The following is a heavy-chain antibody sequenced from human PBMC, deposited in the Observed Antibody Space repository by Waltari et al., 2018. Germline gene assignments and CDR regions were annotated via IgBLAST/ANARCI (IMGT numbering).Heavy chain of an antibody. CDR1: GFTFSSYW. CDR2: INSDGSST. D-gene: IGHD6-6*01. Sequence: EVQLVESGGGLVQPGGSLRLSCAASGFTFSSYWLHWVRQAPGKGLVWVSRINSDGSSTTYADSVKGRFTISRDNAKNTLYLQMNSLRVEDTAVYYCARAPSSYSSSSGAFDFWGQGTMVTVSS. CDR3: ARAPSSYSSSSGAFDF. V-gene: IGHV3-74*01. J-gene: IGHJ3*01.